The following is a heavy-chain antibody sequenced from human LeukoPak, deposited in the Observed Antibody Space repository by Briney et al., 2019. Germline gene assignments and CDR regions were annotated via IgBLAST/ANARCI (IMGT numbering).Heavy chain of an antibody. Sequence: PGGSLRLSCATSGFTFSSYSMNWVRQAPGKGLEWVSYISSSSGTIYYADSVKGRFTISRDNSKNTLYLQMNSLRAEDTAVYYCAIQEDPIAAPTWYWGQGTLVTVSS. V-gene: IGHV3-48*01. CDR1: GFTFSSYS. CDR2: ISSSSGTI. CDR3: AIQEDPIAAPTWY. J-gene: IGHJ4*02. D-gene: IGHD6-6*01.